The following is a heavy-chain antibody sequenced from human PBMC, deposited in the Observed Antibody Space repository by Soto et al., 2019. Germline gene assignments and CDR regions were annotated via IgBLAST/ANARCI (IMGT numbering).Heavy chain of an antibody. V-gene: IGHV6-1*01. Sequence: SQTLSLTCAISGDSVSINSAAWNWIRQSPSRGLECLGRTYYRSNWYNDYAVSVKSRITINPDTSKNQFSLQLNSVTPKDTAVYYCARALGGWEADGKPYYYYGMDGWGQGTTVTVS. J-gene: IGHJ6*02. CDR3: ARALGGWEADGKPYYYYGMDG. CDR2: TYYRSNWYN. CDR1: GDSVSINSAA. D-gene: IGHD5-12*01.